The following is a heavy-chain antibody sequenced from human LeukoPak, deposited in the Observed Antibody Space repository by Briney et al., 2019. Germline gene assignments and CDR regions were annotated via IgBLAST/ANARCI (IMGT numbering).Heavy chain of an antibody. Sequence: PGGSLRLSCAASGFTFSNAWMSWVRQAPGKGLEWVGRIKSKTDGGTTDYAAPVKGRFTISRDDSKNTLCLQMNSLKTEDTAVYYCTLTDYDFWSGRNSWFDPWGQGTLVTVSS. D-gene: IGHD3-3*01. CDR3: TLTDYDFWSGRNSWFDP. V-gene: IGHV3-15*01. CDR2: IKSKTDGGTT. CDR1: GFTFSNAW. J-gene: IGHJ5*02.